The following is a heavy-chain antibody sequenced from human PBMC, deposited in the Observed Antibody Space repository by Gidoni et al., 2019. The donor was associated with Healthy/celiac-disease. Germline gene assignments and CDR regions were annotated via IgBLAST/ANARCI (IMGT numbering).Heavy chain of an antibody. CDR2: IDPSDSYT. Sequence: EVQLVQSGAEVKKPGESLRISCKGSGYSFTSYWISWVRQMPGKGLEWMGRIDPSDSYTNYSPSFQGHVTISADKSISTAYLQWSSLKASDTAMYYCARLVKPVGEVYYYGMDVWGQGTTVTVSS. CDR1: GYSFTSYW. V-gene: IGHV5-10-1*03. J-gene: IGHJ6*02. CDR3: ARLVKPVGEVYYYGMDV. D-gene: IGHD3-16*01.